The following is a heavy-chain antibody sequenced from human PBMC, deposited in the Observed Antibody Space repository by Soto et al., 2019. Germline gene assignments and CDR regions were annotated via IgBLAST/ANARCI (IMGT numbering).Heavy chain of an antibody. J-gene: IGHJ4*02. Sequence: LQLQESSPGVVKPSETLSLACSVSGGSIRSNDYFWGWVRQPPGKGLEWIASIYSNGGTYDSPSLKSRATVSIDTSKNQFFLTVRSVTAADTAVYYCASFLVGATARNDFDSWGQGTLVTISS. CDR3: ASFLVGATARNDFDS. CDR1: GGSIRSNDYF. D-gene: IGHD2-8*02. CDR2: IYSNGGT. V-gene: IGHV4-39*01.